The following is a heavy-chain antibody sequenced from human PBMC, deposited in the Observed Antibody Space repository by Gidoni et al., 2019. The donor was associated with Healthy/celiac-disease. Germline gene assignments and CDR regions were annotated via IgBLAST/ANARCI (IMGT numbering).Heavy chain of an antibody. J-gene: IGHJ5*02. Sequence: QLTLKESGPTLVKPTQTLTLTCTFSGFSLSTSGVGVGWIRQPPGKAREWLALIYWDDDKRYSPSLKSRLTITKDTSKNQVVLTMTNMDPVDTATYYCAHSGPYYGSGSYYTHNWFDPWGQGTLVTVSS. CDR1: GFSLSTSGVG. D-gene: IGHD3-10*01. V-gene: IGHV2-5*02. CDR2: IYWDDDK. CDR3: AHSGPYYGSGSYYTHNWFDP.